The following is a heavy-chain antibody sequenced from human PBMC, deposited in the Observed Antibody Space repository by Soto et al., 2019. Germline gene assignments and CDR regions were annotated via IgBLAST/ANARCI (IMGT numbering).Heavy chain of an antibody. CDR3: AKDKTISGNMDV. D-gene: IGHD3-9*01. Sequence: GGSLRLSCAASGFMFSNHGMHWVRQAPGKGLEWVAVIWSDGNNRYYADSVKGRFTISRDNSKNMLYLQMNSLRAEDTAVYYCAKDKTISGNMDVWGQGTTVTVSS. CDR1: GFMFSNHG. J-gene: IGHJ6*02. CDR2: IWSDGNNR. V-gene: IGHV3-33*06.